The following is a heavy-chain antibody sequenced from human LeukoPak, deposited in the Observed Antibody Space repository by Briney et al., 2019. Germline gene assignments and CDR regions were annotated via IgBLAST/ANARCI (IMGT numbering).Heavy chain of an antibody. V-gene: IGHV4-59*01. CDR1: GGSISIYY. CDR3: ARENGWFDP. CDR2: IYDSGGT. Sequence: SETLSLTCTVSGGSISIYYWSWIRQPPGKGLEWIGYIYDSGGTNYNPSLKSRVTISVDTSKNQFSLKLSSVTAADTAVYYCARENGWFDPWGQGTLVTVSS. D-gene: IGHD1-1*01. J-gene: IGHJ5*02.